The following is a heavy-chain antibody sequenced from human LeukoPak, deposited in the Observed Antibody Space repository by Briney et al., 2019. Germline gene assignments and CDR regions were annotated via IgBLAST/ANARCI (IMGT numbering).Heavy chain of an antibody. CDR3: ARDKDVYFDY. CDR1: GFTFSTYR. Sequence: GGSLRLSCVRTGFTFSTYRMKWVRQAPGKGLEWVSSISSSSSYIYYADSVKGRITISRDNAKNSLYLQMNSLRVEDTAVYYCARDKDVYFDYWGQGTLVTVSS. V-gene: IGHV3-21*01. CDR2: ISSSSSYI. J-gene: IGHJ4*02.